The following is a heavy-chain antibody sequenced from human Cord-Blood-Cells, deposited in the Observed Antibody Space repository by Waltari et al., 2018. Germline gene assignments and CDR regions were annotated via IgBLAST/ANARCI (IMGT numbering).Heavy chain of an antibody. D-gene: IGHD6-6*01. CDR2: INHRGST. V-gene: IGHV4-34*01. Sequence: QVQLQQWGAGLLKPSETLSLTCAVYGGSFSGYYWSWIRQPPAKGLEWIGEINHRGSTNYNPSLKSRVTISVDTSKNQFSLKLSSVTAADTAVYYCASSSYKSIAARPGYYYYGMDVWGQGTTVTVSS. J-gene: IGHJ6*02. CDR3: ASSSYKSIAARPGYYYYGMDV. CDR1: GGSFSGYY.